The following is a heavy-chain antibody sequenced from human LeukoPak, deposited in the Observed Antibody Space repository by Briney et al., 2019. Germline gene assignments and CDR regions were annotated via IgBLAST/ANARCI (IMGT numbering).Heavy chain of an antibody. Sequence: PGGSLRLSCAASGFTFSSYWMSWVRQAPGKGLGWVANIKQDGSEKYYADSVKGRFTISRDNAKNSLYLQMNSLKTEDTAVYYCMRERSEGGSPEYDYWGQGTLVTVSS. V-gene: IGHV3-7*03. CDR2: IKQDGSEK. CDR3: MRERSEGGSPEYDY. D-gene: IGHD6-25*01. CDR1: GFTFSSYW. J-gene: IGHJ4*02.